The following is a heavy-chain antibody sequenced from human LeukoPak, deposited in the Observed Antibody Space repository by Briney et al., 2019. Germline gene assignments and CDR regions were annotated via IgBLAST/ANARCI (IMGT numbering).Heavy chain of an antibody. Sequence: SETLSLTCAVYGGSFSGYYWSWIRQPPGKGLEWIGEINHSGSTNYNPSLKSRVTISVDTSKNQFSLKLSSVTAADTAVYYCARHYCSGGSCYSRINWFDPWGQGTLVTVSS. CDR2: INHSGST. V-gene: IGHV4-34*01. CDR1: GGSFSGYY. CDR3: ARHYCSGGSCYSRINWFDP. J-gene: IGHJ5*02. D-gene: IGHD2-15*01.